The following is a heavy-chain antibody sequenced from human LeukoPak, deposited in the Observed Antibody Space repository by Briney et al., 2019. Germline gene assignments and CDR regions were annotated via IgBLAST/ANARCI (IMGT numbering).Heavy chain of an antibody. D-gene: IGHD6-19*01. CDR2: INHSGST. Sequence: SETLSLTCAVYGGSFSGYYWSWIRQPPGEGLEWIGEINHSGSTNYNPSLKSRVTISVDTSKNQFSLKLSSVTAADTAVYYCARATRGGWSTPYYFDYWGQGTLVTVSS. V-gene: IGHV4-34*01. CDR3: ARATRGGWSTPYYFDY. CDR1: GGSFSGYY. J-gene: IGHJ4*02.